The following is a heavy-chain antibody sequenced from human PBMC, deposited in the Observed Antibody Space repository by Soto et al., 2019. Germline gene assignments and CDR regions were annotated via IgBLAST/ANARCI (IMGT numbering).Heavy chain of an antibody. V-gene: IGHV1-46*01. CDR2: INPSGGST. J-gene: IGHJ6*02. CDR3: ARETVAGLNPHGMDV. D-gene: IGHD6-19*01. CDR1: GYTFTSYY. Sequence: ASVKVSCKASGYTFTSYYMHWVRQAPGQGLEWMGIINPSGGSTSYAQKFQGRVTMTRDTSTSTVYMELSSLRSEDTAVYYCARETVAGLNPHGMDVWGQGTTVTVSS.